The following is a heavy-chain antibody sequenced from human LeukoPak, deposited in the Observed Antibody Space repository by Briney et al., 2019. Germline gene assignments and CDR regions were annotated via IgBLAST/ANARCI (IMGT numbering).Heavy chain of an antibody. J-gene: IGHJ4*02. Sequence: GASVKVSCKASGYTFTGYYMHWVRQAPGQGLEWMGIINPSGGSTSYAQKFQGRVTMTRDTSTSTVYMELSSLRSEDTAVYYCARELVVAGGFDYWGQGTLVTVSS. CDR1: GYTFTGYY. D-gene: IGHD2-15*01. CDR2: INPSGGST. V-gene: IGHV1-46*01. CDR3: ARELVVAGGFDY.